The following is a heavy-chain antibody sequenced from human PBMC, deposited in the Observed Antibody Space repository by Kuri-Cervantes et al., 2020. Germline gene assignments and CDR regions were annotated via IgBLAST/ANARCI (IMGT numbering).Heavy chain of an antibody. V-gene: IGHV1-2*04. Sequence: ASVKVSCKASGYTFTSYGISWVRQAPGQGLEWMGWINPNSGGTNYAQKFQGWVTMTRDTSISTAYMELSRLRSDDTAVYYCAREGDYYDSSGYYFDYWGQGTLVTVSS. CDR3: AREGDYYDSSGYYFDY. CDR1: GYTFTSYG. D-gene: IGHD3-22*01. CDR2: INPNSGGT. J-gene: IGHJ4*02.